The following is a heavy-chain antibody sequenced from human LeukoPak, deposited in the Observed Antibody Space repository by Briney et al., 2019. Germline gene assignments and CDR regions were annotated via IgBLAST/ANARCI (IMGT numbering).Heavy chain of an antibody. CDR3: ARARRVRGVSPDYSWLDH. J-gene: IGHJ5*02. Sequence: GASVKVSCKASGDSFSSYGVNWVRQAPGQGLEWMGMIIPFLGITHYAQRFQGRVTIRADKSTSTAYMELSSLRSEDTAVYYCARARRVRGVSPDYSWLDHWGQATLVTVYS. D-gene: IGHD3-10*01. V-gene: IGHV1-69*04. CDR2: IIPFLGIT. CDR1: GDSFSSYG.